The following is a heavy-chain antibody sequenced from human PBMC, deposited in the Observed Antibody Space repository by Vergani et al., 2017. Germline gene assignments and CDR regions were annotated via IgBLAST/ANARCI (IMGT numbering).Heavy chain of an antibody. CDR2: IRYDGTKR. Sequence: QVQLVESGGGVVQPGGSLRLSCIASGFTFRIYGMHWVRPAPGKGLEWVAFIRYDGTKRFYGDSVKGRFTISRDNSQTTVFLQMNSLIADDSAVYYCTKAGQYDSDNFHDSWGQGALVTVAS. V-gene: IGHV3-30*02. CDR3: TKAGQYDSDNFHDS. J-gene: IGHJ1*01. CDR1: GFTFRIYG. D-gene: IGHD3-22*01.